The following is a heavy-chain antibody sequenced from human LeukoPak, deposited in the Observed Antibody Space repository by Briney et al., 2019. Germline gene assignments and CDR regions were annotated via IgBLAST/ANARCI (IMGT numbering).Heavy chain of an antibody. J-gene: IGHJ4*02. CDR2: IIPIFGTA. CDR1: GGTFSSYA. CDR3: ARSDYDSSGYYFDY. V-gene: IGHV1-69*05. Sequence: ASVKVSCKASGGTFSSYAISWVRQAPGQGLEWMGGIIPIFGTANYAQKFQGRVTITTDESTSTAYMELSSLRSEDTAVYCCARSDYDSSGYYFDYWGQGTLVTVSS. D-gene: IGHD3-22*01.